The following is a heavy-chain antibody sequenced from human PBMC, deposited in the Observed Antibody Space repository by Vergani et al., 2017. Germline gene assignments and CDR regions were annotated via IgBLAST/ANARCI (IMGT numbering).Heavy chain of an antibody. J-gene: IGHJ4*02. D-gene: IGHD3-22*01. CDR1: GGTFSSYA. CDR2: IIPIFGTA. CDR3: ARGSYYYDSSGYYSVDY. V-gene: IGHV1-69*01. Sequence: QVQLVQSGAEVKKPGSSVKVSCKASGGTFSSYAISWVRQAPGQGLEWMGGIIPIFGTANYAQKFQGRVTITADESTSTAYMELSSLRSEDTAVYYCARGSYYYDSSGYYSVDYWGQGTLVTVSS.